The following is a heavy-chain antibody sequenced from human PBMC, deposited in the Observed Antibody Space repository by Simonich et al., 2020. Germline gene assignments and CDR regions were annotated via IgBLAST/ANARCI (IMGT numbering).Heavy chain of an antibody. Sequence: EVQLVESGGGLVQPGRSLRLSCAASGFTFDDYAMHWVRQAPGKGLEWGLGICWNSGSIGYADSVKGRFTISRDNAKNSLYLQMNSLRAEDTALYYCAKDVAAAGTEYFQHWGQGTLVTVSS. D-gene: IGHD6-13*01. CDR2: ICWNSGSI. CDR3: AKDVAAAGTEYFQH. J-gene: IGHJ1*01. CDR1: GFTFDDYA. V-gene: IGHV3-9*01.